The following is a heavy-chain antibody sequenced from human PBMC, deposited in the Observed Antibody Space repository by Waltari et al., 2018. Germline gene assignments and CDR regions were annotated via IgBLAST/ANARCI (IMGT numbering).Heavy chain of an antibody. D-gene: IGHD1-26*01. V-gene: IGHV1-46*01. CDR3: ARSPYSGNTAFCHH. CDR1: GYTFTSYY. Sequence: VQLVQPGAEVKKPGASVKVSCKASGYTFTSYYMHWVRQPPGQGLEWMGIIIPMGGSTSYAQKIQGRVTMTRDTSTSTVYMELSILRAEDTAVYYCARSPYSGNTAFCHHWGQGTLVTVSS. J-gene: IGHJ1*01. CDR2: IIPMGGST.